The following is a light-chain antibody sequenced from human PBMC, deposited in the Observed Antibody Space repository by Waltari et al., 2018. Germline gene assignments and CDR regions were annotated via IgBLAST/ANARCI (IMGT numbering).Light chain of an antibody. V-gene: IGLV2-8*01. J-gene: IGLJ3*02. CDR1: SRHVGNYKY. Sequence: QSALTQPPSASGPPGQSVTIPCPGTSRHVGNYKYASWYQQHPGNAPKLILYEVNKRPSGVPDRFSGSKSGNTASLTVSGLQAEDEADYYCNSYAGSNTWVFGGGTKLTVL. CDR2: EVN. CDR3: NSYAGSNTWV.